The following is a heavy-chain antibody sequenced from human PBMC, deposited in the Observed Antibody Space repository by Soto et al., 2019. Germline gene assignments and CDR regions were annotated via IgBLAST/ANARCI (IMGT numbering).Heavy chain of an antibody. J-gene: IGHJ4*02. CDR1: GGTFSSYT. Sequence: QVQLVQSGAEVKKPGSSVKVSCKASGGTFSSYTISWVRQAPGQGLEWMGRIIPILGIANYAQKFQGRVTITADKSTSTAYMELSSVRSEDTAVYYCASGYCSGCSCRLDFDYWGQGTLVTVSS. CDR2: IIPILGIA. D-gene: IGHD2-15*01. V-gene: IGHV1-69*02. CDR3: ASGYCSGCSCRLDFDY.